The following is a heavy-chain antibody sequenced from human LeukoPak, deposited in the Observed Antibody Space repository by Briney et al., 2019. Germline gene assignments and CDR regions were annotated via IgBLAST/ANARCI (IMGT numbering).Heavy chain of an antibody. CDR1: GGSISSSSYY. J-gene: IGHJ3*02. V-gene: IGHV4-61*02. Sequence: SETLSLTCTVSGGSISSSSYYWSWIRQPAGKGLEWIGRIYTSGSTNYNPSLKSRVTMSVDTSKNQFSLKLSSVTAADTAVYYCAATLRFLEWPHAFDIWGQGTMVTVSS. CDR2: IYTSGST. D-gene: IGHD3-3*01. CDR3: AATLRFLEWPHAFDI.